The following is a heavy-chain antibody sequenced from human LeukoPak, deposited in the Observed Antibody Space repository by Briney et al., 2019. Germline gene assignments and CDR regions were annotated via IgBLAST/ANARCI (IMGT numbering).Heavy chain of an antibody. CDR2: INSDGSST. Sequence: GGSLRLSCAASGFTFSSYWMHWVRQAPGKGLVWVSRINSDGSSTSYADSVKGRFTISRDNAKNTLYLQMNSLRAEDTAVYYCARVDILTGYPAFGYWGQGTLVTVSS. J-gene: IGHJ4*02. D-gene: IGHD3-9*01. V-gene: IGHV3-74*01. CDR3: ARVDILTGYPAFGY. CDR1: GFTFSSYW.